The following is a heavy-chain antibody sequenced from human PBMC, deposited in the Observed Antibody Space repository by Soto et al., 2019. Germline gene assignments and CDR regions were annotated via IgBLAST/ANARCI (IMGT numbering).Heavy chain of an antibody. CDR3: AKFGADAFDI. J-gene: IGHJ3*02. CDR1: GFTFSSYG. Sequence: VQLVESGGGVVQPGRSLRLSCAASGFTFSSYGMHWVRQAPGKGLEWVAVISYDGSNKYYADSVKGRFTISRDNSKNTLYLQMNSLRAEDTAVYYCAKFGADAFDIWGQGTMVTVSS. CDR2: ISYDGSNK. D-gene: IGHD3-16*01. V-gene: IGHV3-30*18.